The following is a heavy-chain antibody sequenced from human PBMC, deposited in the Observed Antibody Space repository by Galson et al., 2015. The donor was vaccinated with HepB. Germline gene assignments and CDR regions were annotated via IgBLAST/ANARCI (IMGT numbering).Heavy chain of an antibody. CDR3: THSFLIAAIQF. Sequence: PALVKPTQTLTLTCTFSEFSLNTSGVGVGWIRQPPGKALEWLAIIYWDDDERYSPSLKSRLTITKDTSKNQVVLTMTNMDPVDTATYYCTHSFLIAAIQFWGQGTLVTVSS. CDR1: EFSLNTSGVG. CDR2: IYWDDDE. V-gene: IGHV2-5*02. J-gene: IGHJ4*02. D-gene: IGHD2-21*01.